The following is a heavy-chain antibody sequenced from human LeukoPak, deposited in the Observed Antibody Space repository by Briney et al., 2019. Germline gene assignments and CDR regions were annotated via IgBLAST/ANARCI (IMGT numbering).Heavy chain of an antibody. CDR1: GGSISSGSYY. J-gene: IGHJ3*02. D-gene: IGHD4-17*01. V-gene: IGHV4-61*02. Sequence: PSQTLSLTCTVSGGSISSGSYYWSWIRQPAGKGLEWIGRIYTSGSTNYNPSLKSRVTISVDTSKNQFSLKLSSVTAADTAVYYCASTTDPAFDIWGQGTMVTVSS. CDR3: ASTTDPAFDI. CDR2: IYTSGST.